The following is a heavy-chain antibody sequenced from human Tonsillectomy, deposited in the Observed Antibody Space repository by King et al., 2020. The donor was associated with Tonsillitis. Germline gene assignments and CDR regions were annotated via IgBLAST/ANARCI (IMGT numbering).Heavy chain of an antibody. CDR3: ARVRDGDYAAEF. V-gene: IGHV1-46*01. Sequence: VQLVESGAEVKKPGASVKISCKASGYTFTSKFMHWVRQAPGQGLEWMGIINPSGGGRRYAQKFQGRVTMTRDTSTGTFDMELSGLTSEDTAAYYCARVRDGDYAAEFWGQGTLVTVSS. CDR2: INPSGGGR. CDR1: GYTFTSKF. J-gene: IGHJ4*02. D-gene: IGHD4-17*01.